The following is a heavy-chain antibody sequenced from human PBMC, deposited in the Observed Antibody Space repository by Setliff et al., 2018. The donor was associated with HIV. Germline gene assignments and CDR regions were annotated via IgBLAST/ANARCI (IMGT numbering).Heavy chain of an antibody. CDR2: INWNGAIT. V-gene: IGHV3-20*04. D-gene: IGHD1-1*01. CDR3: ASARIPTGGTSTSLDY. J-gene: IGHJ4*02. CDR1: GFTFDDFG. Sequence: PGGSLRLSCAASGFTFDDFGMTWVRQRPGKGLEWVSGINWNGAITDYADSVKGRFTISRDNAKNTLYLQLNSLRPEDTGVYYCASARIPTGGTSTSLDYWGQGALVTVSS.